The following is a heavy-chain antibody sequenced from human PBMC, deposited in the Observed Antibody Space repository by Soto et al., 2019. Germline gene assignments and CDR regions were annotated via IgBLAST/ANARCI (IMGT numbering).Heavy chain of an antibody. V-gene: IGHV1-69*13. D-gene: IGHD3-3*01. CDR3: ARPHPPPFGVVNPRSYYYYYYGMDV. CDR2: IIPIFGTA. J-gene: IGHJ6*02. CDR1: GGTFSSYA. Sequence: SVKVSCKASGGTFSSYAISWVRQAPGQGLEWMGGIIPIFGTANYAQKFQGRVTITADESTCTAYMELSSLRSEDTAVYYCARPHPPPFGVVNPRSYYYYYYGMDVWGQGTTVTVSS.